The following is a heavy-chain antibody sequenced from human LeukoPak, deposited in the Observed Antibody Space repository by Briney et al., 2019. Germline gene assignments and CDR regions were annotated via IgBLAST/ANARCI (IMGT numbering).Heavy chain of an antibody. J-gene: IGHJ3*02. D-gene: IGHD2-15*01. CDR1: GSIFTSYW. Sequence: GASLQISCKGSGSIFTSYWIGWVRQLPGKGLEWMGIIYPGDSDTRYSPSFQGQVTISADKSISTAYLQWSSLKASDTAMYCCAGTIRYCSGGSCYSDAFDIWGQGTMVTVSS. CDR3: AGTIRYCSGGSCYSDAFDI. V-gene: IGHV5-51*01. CDR2: IYPGDSDT.